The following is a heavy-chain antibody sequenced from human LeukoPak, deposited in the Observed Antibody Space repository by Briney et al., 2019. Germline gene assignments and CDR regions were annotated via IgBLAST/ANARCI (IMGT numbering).Heavy chain of an antibody. J-gene: IGHJ4*02. CDR3: ARDGGDCTNGACYGFDY. CDR2: INPNSGGT. D-gene: IGHD2-8*01. CDR1: GYTFTGYY. Sequence: ASVKVSCKASGYTFTGYYMHWVRQAPGQGLEWMGRINPNSGGTNYAQKFEGRVTMTRDTSISTAYMELSRLRSDDTAVYYCARDGGDCTNGACYGFDYWGQGTLVTVSS. V-gene: IGHV1-2*06.